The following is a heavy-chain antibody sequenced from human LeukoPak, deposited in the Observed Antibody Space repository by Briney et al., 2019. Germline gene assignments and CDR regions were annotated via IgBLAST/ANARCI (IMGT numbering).Heavy chain of an antibody. D-gene: IGHD5-12*01. Sequence: PSETLSLTCAVYGGSFSGYYWSWIRQPPGKGLEWIGEINHSGSTNYNPSLKSRVTISVDTSKNQFSLKLSSVTAADTAVYYCARALGYDRAFDIWGQGTMVTVSS. V-gene: IGHV4-34*01. CDR1: GGSFSGYY. J-gene: IGHJ3*02. CDR2: INHSGST. CDR3: ARALGYDRAFDI.